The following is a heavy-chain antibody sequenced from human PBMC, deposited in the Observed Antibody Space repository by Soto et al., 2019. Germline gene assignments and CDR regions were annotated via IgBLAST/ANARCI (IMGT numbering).Heavy chain of an antibody. CDR3: ARGWDANS. D-gene: IGHD6-19*01. J-gene: IGHJ4*02. CDR1: GASVSSGNQY. CDR2: IYNSVIT. Sequence: PSETLSLTCTVSGASVSSGNQYWSWIRQPPGKRLEWIGFIYNSVITNYSPSLKSRVSISADTSRNQFSLKMSSVSAADTAVYYCARGWDANSWGQGALGTVSS. V-gene: IGHV4-61*01.